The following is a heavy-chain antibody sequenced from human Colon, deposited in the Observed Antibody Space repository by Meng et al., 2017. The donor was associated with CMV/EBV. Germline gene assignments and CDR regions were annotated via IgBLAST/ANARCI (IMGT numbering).Heavy chain of an antibody. Sequence: SETLSLTCTVSGYSISSGYYWGWIRQPPGKGLEWIGSIYYSGSTYYNPSLKSRVTISVDTSKNQFSLKLSSVTAADTAVYYCARMDTRGLGVLWGQGTMVTVSS. CDR2: IYYSGST. V-gene: IGHV4-38-2*02. J-gene: IGHJ3*01. CDR1: GYSISSGYY. CDR3: ARMDTRGLGVL. D-gene: IGHD5-18*01.